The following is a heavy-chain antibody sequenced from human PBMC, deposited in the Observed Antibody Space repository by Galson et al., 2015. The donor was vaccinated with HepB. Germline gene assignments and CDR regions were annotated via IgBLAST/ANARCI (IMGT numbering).Heavy chain of an antibody. CDR3: ARDYASSWYFNHYYGMDV. J-gene: IGHJ6*02. Sequence: SLRLSCAASGFTCSSYAMHWVRQAPGKGLGWVAVISYDGSNKYYADSGKGRFTISRDNSKNTLYLQMNSLRAEDTAVYYCARDYASSWYFNHYYGMDVWGQGTTVTVSS. CDR2: ISYDGSNK. V-gene: IGHV3-30*04. CDR1: GFTCSSYA. D-gene: IGHD6-13*01.